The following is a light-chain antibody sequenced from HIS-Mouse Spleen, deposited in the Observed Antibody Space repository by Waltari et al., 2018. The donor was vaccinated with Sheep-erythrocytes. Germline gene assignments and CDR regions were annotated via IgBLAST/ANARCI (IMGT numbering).Light chain of an antibody. J-gene: IGLJ1*01. CDR3: CSYAGSYNHV. CDR2: DVS. CDR1: SSDVGGYNY. Sequence: QSALTQPRSVSGSPGQSVTISCTGTSSDVGGYNYVSWYQQHPGKAPKPMIYDVSKRPSGVPDRLSCAKSGNTASLTISGLQAEDEADYYCCSYAGSYNHVFATGTKVTVL. V-gene: IGLV2-11*01.